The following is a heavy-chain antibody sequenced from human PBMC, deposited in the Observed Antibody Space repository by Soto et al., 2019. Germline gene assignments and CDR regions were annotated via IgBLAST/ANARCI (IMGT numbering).Heavy chain of an antibody. J-gene: IGHJ4*02. Sequence: ASVNVSCKASGYTFSSYHIIWVRQAPGQGLEWMGWISAYNGNTNYAQKLQGRVTMTTDTSTSTAYMELRSLRSDDTAVYYCARRYGSCFDYWGQGALVTVSS. CDR3: ARRYGSCFDY. D-gene: IGHD5-18*01. CDR1: GYTFSSYH. V-gene: IGHV1-18*01. CDR2: ISAYNGNT.